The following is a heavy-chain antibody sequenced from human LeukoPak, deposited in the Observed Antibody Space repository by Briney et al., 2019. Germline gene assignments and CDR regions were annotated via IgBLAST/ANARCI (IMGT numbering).Heavy chain of an antibody. CDR2: INPSGGST. V-gene: IGHV1-46*01. CDR1: GYTFTSYY. CDR3: ANRVGYCSSTSCYDY. Sequence: ASVKVSCKASGYTFTSYYMHWVRQAPGQGLEWMGIINPSGGSTSYAQKFQGRVTMTRDTSTSTVYMELSSLRAEDTAVYYCANRVGYCSSTSCYDYWGQGTLVTVSS. D-gene: IGHD2-2*01. J-gene: IGHJ4*02.